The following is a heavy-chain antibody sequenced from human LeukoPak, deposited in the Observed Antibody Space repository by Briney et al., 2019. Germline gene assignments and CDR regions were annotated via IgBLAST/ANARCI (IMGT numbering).Heavy chain of an antibody. V-gene: IGHV3-21*06. CDR2: IGHTGDTV. Sequence: GGSLTLSCAASGFTFSTYSMNWVRLAPGKGLEWLSLIGHTGDTVYYADSVRGRFTTSRDNAKNLVYLQMNSVRAEDSAIYYCARDGSGWSRDYWGQGTLVTVSS. CDR3: ARDGSGWSRDY. CDR1: GFTFSTYS. D-gene: IGHD6-13*01. J-gene: IGHJ4*02.